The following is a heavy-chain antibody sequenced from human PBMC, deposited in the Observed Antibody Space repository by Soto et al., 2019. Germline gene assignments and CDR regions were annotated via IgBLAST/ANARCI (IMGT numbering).Heavy chain of an antibody. CDR1: GYTFTGYG. Sequence: ASVKVSCKASGYTFTGYGISWVRQAPGQGLEWMGWISAYNGNTNYAQKLQGRVTMTTDTSTSTAYMELRSLRSDDTAVYYCARDLNRYYYDSSGQRWFDPWGQGTLVTVSS. CDR2: ISAYNGNT. V-gene: IGHV1-18*04. D-gene: IGHD3-22*01. J-gene: IGHJ5*02. CDR3: ARDLNRYYYDSSGQRWFDP.